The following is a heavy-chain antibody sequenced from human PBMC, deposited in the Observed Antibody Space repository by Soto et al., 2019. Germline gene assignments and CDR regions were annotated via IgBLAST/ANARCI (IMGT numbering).Heavy chain of an antibody. CDR1: GFKLSNSA. J-gene: IGHJ2*01. CDR3: TKAPVVWGSSWYFDL. CDR2: ISGSGGST. D-gene: IGHD7-27*01. Sequence: EVQLLESGGGLVQPGGSLRLSCAASGFKLSNSAMTWVRQAPGKGLECVSSISGSGGSTYYADSVKGRFTISRDNSKNTLYLQMNIVGAEDTAVYYCTKAPVVWGSSWYFDLWGRGTLVTVSS. V-gene: IGHV3-23*01.